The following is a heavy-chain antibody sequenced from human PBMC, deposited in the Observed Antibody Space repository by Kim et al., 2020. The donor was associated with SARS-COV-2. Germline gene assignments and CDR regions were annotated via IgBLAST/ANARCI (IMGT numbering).Heavy chain of an antibody. Sequence: GGSLRLSCEASGFTFSSYWMKWVRQGPGKGLVWVSRIKSDGSDTHYADSVKGRFTISRDNAKNTLHLQLNSLGVEDTAIYYCARGSFQQGFDPWGQGTLVNVSS. CDR1: GFTFSSYW. D-gene: IGHD6-13*01. CDR3: ARGSFQQGFDP. CDR2: IKSDGSDT. V-gene: IGHV3-74*01. J-gene: IGHJ5*02.